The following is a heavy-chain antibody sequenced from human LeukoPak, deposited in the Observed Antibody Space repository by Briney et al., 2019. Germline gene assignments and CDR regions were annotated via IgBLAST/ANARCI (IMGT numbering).Heavy chain of an antibody. CDR3: IREIQVRASASLGY. V-gene: IGHV3-74*01. J-gene: IGHJ4*01. D-gene: IGHD2-2*01. Sequence: PGGSLRLSCAASGFSLTGYWMHWVRQAAGKGLVWVARMNSAGTTINYADSVKGRFTISRDNAGNALYLQMSSLRAEDTAIYYWIREIQVRASASLGYWVQGTLVNVSS. CDR2: MNSAGTTI. CDR1: GFSLTGYW.